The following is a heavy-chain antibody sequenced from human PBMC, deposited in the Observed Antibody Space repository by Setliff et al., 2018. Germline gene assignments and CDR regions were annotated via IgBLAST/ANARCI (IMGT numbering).Heavy chain of an antibody. V-gene: IGHV4-39*07. J-gene: IGHJ2*01. Sequence: SETLSLTCTVSGGSINSGSYFWAWIRQPPGKGLEWIGSIHYSGTTYYNPSLESRVSMSVDMSKSQVSLNLYSVTAADTAVYYCARTSTGRYFDVWGRGTLVTVSS. CDR2: IHYSGTT. CDR1: GGSINSGSYF. D-gene: IGHD2-2*01. CDR3: ARTSTGRYFDV.